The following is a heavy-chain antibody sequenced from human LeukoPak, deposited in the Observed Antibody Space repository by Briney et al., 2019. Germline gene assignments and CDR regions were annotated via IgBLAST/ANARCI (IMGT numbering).Heavy chain of an antibody. D-gene: IGHD5-18*01. V-gene: IGHV3-33*01. Sequence: GRSLRLSCAASGFTFSSYGMHWVRQAPGKGLEWVAVIWYDGSNKYYADSVKGRFTISRDNSKNTLYLQMNSLRAEDTAVYYCATPLGGYSYGFDYWGQGTLVTVSS. J-gene: IGHJ4*02. CDR2: IWYDGSNK. CDR3: ATPLGGYSYGFDY. CDR1: GFTFSSYG.